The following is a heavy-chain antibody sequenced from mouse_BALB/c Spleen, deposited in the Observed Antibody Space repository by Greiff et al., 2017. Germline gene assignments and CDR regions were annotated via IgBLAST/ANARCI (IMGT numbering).Heavy chain of an antibody. CDR1: GYTFTSYV. J-gene: IGHJ3*01. Sequence: EVQLQQSGPELVKPGASVKMSCKASGYTFTSYVMHWVKQKPGQGLEWIGYINPYNDGTKYNEKFKGKATLTSDKSSSTAYMELSSLTSEDSAVYYCAGTQREFSFAYWGQGTLVTVSA. CDR3: AGTQREFSFAY. V-gene: IGHV1-14*01. CDR2: INPYNDGT.